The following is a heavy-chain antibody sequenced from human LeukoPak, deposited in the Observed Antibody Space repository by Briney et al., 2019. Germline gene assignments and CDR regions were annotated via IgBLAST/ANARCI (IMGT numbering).Heavy chain of an antibody. CDR2: ISSSGSYI. V-gene: IGHV3-21*01. D-gene: IGHD3-3*01. CDR1: RFTFSSYR. CDR3: ARDLSRPNYDFWSGPGQDAFDI. Sequence: PGGSLRLSCAASRFTFSSYRMNWVRPAPGKGLEWVSSISSSGSYIYYADSVRGRYTIYRDNAKNSLYLQMNSSRAGDTAVYYCARDLSRPNYDFWSGPGQDAFDIWGQGTIVTVSS. J-gene: IGHJ3*02.